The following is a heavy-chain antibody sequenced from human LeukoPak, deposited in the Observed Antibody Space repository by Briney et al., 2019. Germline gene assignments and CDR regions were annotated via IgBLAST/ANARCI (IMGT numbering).Heavy chain of an antibody. V-gene: IGHV1-18*01. J-gene: IGHJ4*02. CDR3: ARGSSGWYLLGDY. Sequence: ASVKVSCKASGYTFTSDGISWVRHAPGQGLGWVGWISAYNGNTNYAQKLQGRVTMTTDTSTSTAHMELRSLRSDDPAVYSCARGSSGWYLLGDYWGQGTLVTVSS. CDR2: ISAYNGNT. D-gene: IGHD6-19*01. CDR1: GYTFTSDG.